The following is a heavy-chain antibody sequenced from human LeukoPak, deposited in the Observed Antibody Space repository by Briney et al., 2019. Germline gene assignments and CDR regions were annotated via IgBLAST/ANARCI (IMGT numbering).Heavy chain of an antibody. CDR2: IYTSGGT. CDR3: ARARNYYDSSDYYYEGDAFDI. V-gene: IGHV4-4*07. J-gene: IGHJ3*02. D-gene: IGHD3-22*01. Sequence: PSETLSLTCTVSGGSISSYYWSWIRQPAGKGLEWIGRIYTSGGTNYNPSLKSRVTISVDTSKNQFSLKLSSVTAADTAVYFCARARNYYDSSDYYYEGDAFDIWGQGTMVTVSS. CDR1: GGSISSYY.